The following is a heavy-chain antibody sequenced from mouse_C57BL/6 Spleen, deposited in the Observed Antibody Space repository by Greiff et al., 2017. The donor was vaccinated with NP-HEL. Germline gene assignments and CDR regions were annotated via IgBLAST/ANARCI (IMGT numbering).Heavy chain of an antibody. Sequence: VQLQQSVAELVRPGASVKLSCTASGFSITNTYMHWVKQSPEQSLEWIGGINPATGSTTYAPKFQGKATLTAATSSNTAYLLLSSLTSEDTAVYYCARGGSDRAMDYWGQGTSVTVSS. V-gene: IGHV14-3*01. CDR2: INPATGST. CDR3: ARGGSDRAMDY. J-gene: IGHJ4*01. CDR1: GFSITNTY.